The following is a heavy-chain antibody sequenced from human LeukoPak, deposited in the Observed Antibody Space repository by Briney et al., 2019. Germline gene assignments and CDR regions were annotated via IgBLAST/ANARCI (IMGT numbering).Heavy chain of an antibody. J-gene: IGHJ6*02. CDR3: ARLYDYGDYYYYGMDV. D-gene: IGHD4-17*01. CDR2: INTNTGNP. CDR1: GYTFTSYA. Sequence: GASVKVSCKASGYTFTSYAMNWVRQAPGQGLEWMGWINTNTGNPTYAQGFTGRFVFSLDTSVSTAYLQISSLKAEDTAVYYCARLYDYGDYYYYGMDVWGQGTTVTVSS. V-gene: IGHV7-4-1*02.